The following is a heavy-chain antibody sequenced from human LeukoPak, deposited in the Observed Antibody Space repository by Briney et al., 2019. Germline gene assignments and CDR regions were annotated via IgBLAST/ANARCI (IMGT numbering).Heavy chain of an antibody. J-gene: IGHJ4*02. CDR2: IIPIFGTA. D-gene: IGHD3-10*01. Sequence: GASVKVSCKASGGTFSSYAISWVRQAPGQGLEWMGGIIPIFGTANYAQKFQGRVTITADESTSTAYMELSSLRSEDTAVYYCARTSLLWFGELFHWGQGTLVTVSS. V-gene: IGHV1-69*13. CDR3: ARTSLLWFGELFH. CDR1: GGTFSSYA.